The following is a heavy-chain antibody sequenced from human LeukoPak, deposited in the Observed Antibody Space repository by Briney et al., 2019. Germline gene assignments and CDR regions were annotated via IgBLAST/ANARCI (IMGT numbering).Heavy chain of an antibody. Sequence: SETLSLTCTVSGGSISSYYWSWTRQPPGKGLEWIGYIYTSGSTNYNPSLKSRVTISVDTSKNQFSLKLSSVTAADTAVYYCARQGYSSGWYNWFDPWGQGTLVTVSS. J-gene: IGHJ5*02. CDR1: GGSISSYY. D-gene: IGHD6-19*01. CDR2: IYTSGST. CDR3: ARQGYSSGWYNWFDP. V-gene: IGHV4-4*09.